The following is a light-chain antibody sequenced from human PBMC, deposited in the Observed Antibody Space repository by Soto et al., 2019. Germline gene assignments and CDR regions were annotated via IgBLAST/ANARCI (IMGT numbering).Light chain of an antibody. Sequence: DIQMTQSPSTLSGSVGDRVTITCRASQTISSWLAWYQQKPGKAPKLLINKASTLKSGVPSRFSGSGSGTEFTLTISSLQPDDFATYYSQHYTSYSEAFGQGTKVEL. J-gene: IGKJ1*01. V-gene: IGKV1-5*03. CDR3: QHYTSYSEA. CDR1: QTISSW. CDR2: KAS.